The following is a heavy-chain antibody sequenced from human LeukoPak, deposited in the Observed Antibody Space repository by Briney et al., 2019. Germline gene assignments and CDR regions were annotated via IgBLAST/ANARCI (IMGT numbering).Heavy chain of an antibody. D-gene: IGHD2-2*01. CDR2: INHSGST. Sequence: PSETLSLTCAVYGGSFSGYYWSWIRQPPGKGLEWIGEINHSGSTNYNPSLKSRVTISVDTSKNQFSLKLSSVTAADTAVYYCAAHPADIVVVPAVDYWGQGTLVTVSS. CDR3: AAHPADIVVVPAVDY. V-gene: IGHV4-34*01. CDR1: GGSFSGYY. J-gene: IGHJ4*02.